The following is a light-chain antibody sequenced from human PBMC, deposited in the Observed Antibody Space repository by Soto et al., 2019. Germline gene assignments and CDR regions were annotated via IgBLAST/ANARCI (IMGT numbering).Light chain of an antibody. CDR1: QSISSY. V-gene: IGKV1-39*01. CDR3: QQSYSTPYT. J-gene: IGKJ2*01. CDR2: AAS. Sequence: PSSLSASVGDRVTITCRASQSISSYLNWYQQKPGKAPKLLIYAASSLQSGVPSRFSGSGSGTDFTLTISSLQPEDFATYYCQQSYSTPYTFGQGTHWRLN.